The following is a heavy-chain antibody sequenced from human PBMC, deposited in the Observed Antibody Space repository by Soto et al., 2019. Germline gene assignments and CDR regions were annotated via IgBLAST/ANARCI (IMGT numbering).Heavy chain of an antibody. D-gene: IGHD3-3*01. V-gene: IGHV4-59*01. Sequence: PSETLSLTCTVSGGSISSYYWSWIRQPPGKGLEWIGYIYYSGSTNYNPSLKSRVTISVDTSKNQFSLKLSSVTAADTAVYYCARDLRYDFWSGYYSYNWFDPWGQGTLVTVS. CDR3: ARDLRYDFWSGYYSYNWFDP. CDR1: GGSISSYY. CDR2: IYYSGST. J-gene: IGHJ5*02.